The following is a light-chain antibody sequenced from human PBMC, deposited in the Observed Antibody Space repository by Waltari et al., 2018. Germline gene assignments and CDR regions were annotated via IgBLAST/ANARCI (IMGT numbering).Light chain of an antibody. J-gene: IGKJ1*01. V-gene: IGKV3-20*01. CDR2: GAS. CDR1: QSVTRA. Sequence: IVLTQSPGTLSLSPGDSATLSCRTSQSVTRALAWYQQKPGQAPRLLIYGASNRATGIPDRFSGSGSGTDFSLTINSLEPEDFAVYYCQHYLRLPVTFGQGTKVEVK. CDR3: QHYLRLPVT.